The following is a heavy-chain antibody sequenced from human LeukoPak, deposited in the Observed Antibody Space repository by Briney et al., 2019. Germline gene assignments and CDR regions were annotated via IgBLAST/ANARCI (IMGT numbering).Heavy chain of an antibody. Sequence: ASVKVSCKASRGTFSSYAISWVRQAPGQGLEWMGGIIPIFGTANYAQKFQGRVTITADESTSTAYMELSSLRSEGTAVYYCASDEGGVGATCYWGQGTLVTVSS. CDR2: IIPIFGTA. D-gene: IGHD1-26*01. V-gene: IGHV1-69*13. CDR1: RGTFSSYA. J-gene: IGHJ4*02. CDR3: ASDEGGVGATCY.